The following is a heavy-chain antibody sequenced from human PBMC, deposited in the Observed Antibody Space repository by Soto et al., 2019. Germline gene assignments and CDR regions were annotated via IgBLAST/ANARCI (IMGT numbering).Heavy chain of an antibody. Sequence: QVQLVQSGAEVKKPGSSVKVSRKASGDTFSFYTINWVRQAPGLGLEWMGRVNPIVSMSNYAQKFQGRVTXTXDXXTNTAYMQLSSLRSEDTAIYYCAASYGSGYRAFDYWGQGALVTVSS. D-gene: IGHD3-10*01. CDR3: AASYGSGYRAFDY. CDR1: GDTFSFYT. V-gene: IGHV1-69*02. J-gene: IGHJ4*02. CDR2: VNPIVSMS.